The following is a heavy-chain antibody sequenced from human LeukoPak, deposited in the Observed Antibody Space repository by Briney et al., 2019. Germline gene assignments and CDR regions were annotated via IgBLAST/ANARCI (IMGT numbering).Heavy chain of an antibody. Sequence: GASVKVSCKASGYTFTGYYMHWVRQAPGQGLEWMGWINPNSGGTNYAQKFQGWVTMTRDTSISTAYMELSRLRSDDTAVCYCARAPRSTGDFFDYWGQGTLVTVSS. CDR3: ARAPRSTGDFFDY. D-gene: IGHD7-27*01. V-gene: IGHV1-2*04. CDR1: GYTFTGYY. CDR2: INPNSGGT. J-gene: IGHJ4*02.